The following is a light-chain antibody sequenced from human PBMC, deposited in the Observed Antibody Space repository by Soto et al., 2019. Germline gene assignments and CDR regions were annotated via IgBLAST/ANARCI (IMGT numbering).Light chain of an antibody. V-gene: IGLV7-46*01. CDR3: LLYYSGARF. Sequence: QAVVTKEPSLTVSPGGTVTLTCGSSTGAVITGHYPYWFQQKPGQAPRTLIYDTSDKHSWTPARFSGSLLGGKAALTLSGAQPEDEADYYCLLYYSGARFFGGGTKLTVL. CDR1: TGAVITGHY. CDR2: DTS. J-gene: IGLJ2*01.